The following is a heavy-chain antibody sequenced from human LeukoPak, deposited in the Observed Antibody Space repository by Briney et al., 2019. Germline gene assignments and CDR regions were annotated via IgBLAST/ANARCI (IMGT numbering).Heavy chain of an antibody. CDR2: IIPIFGTA. Sequence: SVKVSCKASGGTFSSYAISWVRQAPGQGLEWMGGIIPIFGTANYAQKFQGRVTMTRDTSTSTVYMELSSLRSEDTAVYYCARVGYYGSGRVIISHDAFDIWGQGTMVTVSS. V-gene: IGHV1-69*05. CDR3: ARVGYYGSGRVIISHDAFDI. CDR1: GGTFSSYA. J-gene: IGHJ3*02. D-gene: IGHD3-10*01.